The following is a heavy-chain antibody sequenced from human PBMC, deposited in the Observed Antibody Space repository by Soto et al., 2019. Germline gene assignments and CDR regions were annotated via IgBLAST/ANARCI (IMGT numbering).Heavy chain of an antibody. V-gene: IGHV3-21*01. J-gene: IGHJ3*02. CDR3: APIVVVINGAAFDI. CDR1: GGSFSSYS. Sequence: ETLSLTCAVYGGSFSSYSMNWVRQAPGKGLEWVSSISSSSSYVYYADSVKGRFTISRDNAKNSLYLQMNSLRAEDTAVYYCAPIVVVINGAAFDIWGQGTMVTVSS. CDR2: ISSSSSYV. D-gene: IGHD3-22*01.